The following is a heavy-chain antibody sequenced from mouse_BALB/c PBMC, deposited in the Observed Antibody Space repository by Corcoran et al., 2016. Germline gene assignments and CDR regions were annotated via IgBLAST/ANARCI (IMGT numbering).Heavy chain of an antibody. V-gene: IGHV9-1*02. Sequence: QIQLVQSGPELKKPGETVKISCKASGYTFTNYGMNWVKQAPGKGLKWMGWINTYTGEPTYADDFKGRFAFSLETSASTAYLQINNLKNEDMATYFCASSSYAMDYWGQGTSVTVSS. J-gene: IGHJ4*01. CDR2: INTYTGEP. D-gene: IGHD1-1*01. CDR1: GYTFTNYG. CDR3: ASSSYAMDY.